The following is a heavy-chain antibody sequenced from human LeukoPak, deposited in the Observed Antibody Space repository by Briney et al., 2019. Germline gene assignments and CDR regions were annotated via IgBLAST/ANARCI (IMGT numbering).Heavy chain of an antibody. J-gene: IGHJ4*02. Sequence: PGGSLRLSCVASGFTFSSYSMNWVRQAPGKGLEWVSYISSSISSKNYADSVKGRFTISRDNAKNSLYLQMNSLRAEDTAVYYCARDFSSGSYSSFDYWGQGTLVIVSS. V-gene: IGHV3-48*04. D-gene: IGHD3-10*01. CDR1: GFTFSSYS. CDR3: ARDFSSGSYSSFDY. CDR2: ISSSISSK.